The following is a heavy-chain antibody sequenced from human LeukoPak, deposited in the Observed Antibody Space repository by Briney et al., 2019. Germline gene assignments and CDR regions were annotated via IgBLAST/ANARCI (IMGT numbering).Heavy chain of an antibody. J-gene: IGHJ5*02. CDR2: IIPIFGTA. CDR1: GGTFSSYA. CDR3: ARDRRPYGSHTGGGWFDP. D-gene: IGHD3-10*01. V-gene: IGHV1-69*15. Sequence: PWASVKVSCKASGGTFSSYAISWVRQAPGQGLEWMGRIIPIFGTANYAQKFQGRVTITADESTSTAYMELSSLRSEDTAVYYCARDRRPYGSHTGGGWFDPWGQGTLVTVSS.